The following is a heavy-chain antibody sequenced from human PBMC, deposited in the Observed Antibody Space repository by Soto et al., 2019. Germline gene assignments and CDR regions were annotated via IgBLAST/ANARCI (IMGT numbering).Heavy chain of an antibody. CDR2: IYYSGST. V-gene: IGHV4-30-4*01. CDR1: GGSINNANYF. CDR3: ARDDDYGGSRGGMDV. D-gene: IGHD2-15*01. Sequence: QVRLEESGPGLVKPSQTLSLSCTVSGGSINNANYFWSWIRHHPDDGLEWIGYIYYSGSTRYNPSLKGRVTMSIDPSKTDCSLTLNPVTAAETAVYFCARDDDYGGSRGGMDVWGRGTTVTVAS. J-gene: IGHJ6*02.